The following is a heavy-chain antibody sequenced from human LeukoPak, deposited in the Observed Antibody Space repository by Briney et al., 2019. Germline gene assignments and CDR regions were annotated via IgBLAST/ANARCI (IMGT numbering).Heavy chain of an antibody. J-gene: IGHJ4*02. V-gene: IGHV3-48*01. CDR2: LSRSTTII. D-gene: IGHD6-19*01. CDR3: ARSGWYDDFDY. CDR1: GFNFNIYI. Sequence: PGGSLRLSCAASGFNFNIYIMNWVRQAPGKGLEWISYLSRSTTIIYYADSVKGRFTISRDNAKSSLYLQMNSLRAEDTAMYYCARSGWYDDFDYLGQGTLVTVSS.